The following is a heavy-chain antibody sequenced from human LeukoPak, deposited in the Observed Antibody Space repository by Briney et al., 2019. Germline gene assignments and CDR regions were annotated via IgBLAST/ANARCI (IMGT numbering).Heavy chain of an antibody. V-gene: IGHV3-74*01. CDR2: ISPTGSTT. Sequence: GGSLRLSCTASGFSFSGHWMHWARQLPGKGLVWVSRISPTGSTTSYADSVKGRFTVSRDNAKNTLYLQVNNLRAEDTAVYYCARGPNSNWSGLDSWGQGTLLTVSS. J-gene: IGHJ4*02. CDR3: ARGPNSNWSGLDS. CDR1: GFSFSGHW. D-gene: IGHD6-6*01.